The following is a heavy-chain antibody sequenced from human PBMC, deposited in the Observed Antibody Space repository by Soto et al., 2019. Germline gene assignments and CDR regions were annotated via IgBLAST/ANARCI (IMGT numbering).Heavy chain of an antibody. CDR2: INHSGST. Sequence: SETLSLTCAVYGGSFSGYYWSWIRQPPGKGLEWIGEINHSGSTNYNPSLKSRVTISVDTSKNQFSLKLSSVTAADTAVYYCARGRYDSSGYYPFDYWGQGTLVTVSS. D-gene: IGHD3-22*01. CDR3: ARGRYDSSGYYPFDY. J-gene: IGHJ4*02. CDR1: GGSFSGYY. V-gene: IGHV4-34*01.